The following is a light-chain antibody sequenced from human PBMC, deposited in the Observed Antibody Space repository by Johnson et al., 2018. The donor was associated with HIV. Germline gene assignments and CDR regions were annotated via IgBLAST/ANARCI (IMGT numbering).Light chain of an antibody. CDR3: GTWDSSLREV. V-gene: IGLV1-51*02. CDR2: ENN. Sequence: QSVLTQPPSVSAAPGQKVTISCSGSSSNIGNNYVSWYQQIPGTAPKLLIYENNKRPSGIPDRFSGSKSGTSATLGITGLQTGDEADYYCGTWDSSLREVFGTGTNVTVL. J-gene: IGLJ1*01. CDR1: SSNIGNNY.